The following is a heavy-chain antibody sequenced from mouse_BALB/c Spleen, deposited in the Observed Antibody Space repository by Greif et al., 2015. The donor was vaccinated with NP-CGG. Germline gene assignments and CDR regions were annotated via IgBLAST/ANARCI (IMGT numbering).Heavy chain of an antibody. V-gene: IGHV1-7*01. D-gene: IGHD1-1*01. CDR2: INPSTGYT. J-gene: IGHJ4*01. Sequence: QVQLQQSGAELAKPGASVKMSCKASGYTFTSYWMHWVKQRPGQGLEWIGYINPSTGYTEYNQKFKDKATLTADKSSSTAYMQLSSLTSEDSAVYYCASYYYGSSDAMGYWGQGTSVTVSS. CDR3: ASYYYGSSDAMGY. CDR1: GYTFTSYW.